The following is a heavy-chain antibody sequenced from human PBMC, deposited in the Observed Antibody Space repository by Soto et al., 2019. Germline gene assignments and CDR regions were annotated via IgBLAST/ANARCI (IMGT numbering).Heavy chain of an antibody. J-gene: IGHJ4*02. V-gene: IGHV3-30-3*01. CDR2: ISYDGSNK. CDR1: VFTFSSYA. CDR3: ARDHSGSRPLDY. Sequence: PGGSLRLSCAASVFTFSSYAMHWVRQAPGKGLEWVAVISYDGSNKYYADSVKGRFTISRDNSKNTLYLQMNSLRAEDTAVYYCARDHSGSRPLDYWGQGTLVTVSS. D-gene: IGHD1-26*01.